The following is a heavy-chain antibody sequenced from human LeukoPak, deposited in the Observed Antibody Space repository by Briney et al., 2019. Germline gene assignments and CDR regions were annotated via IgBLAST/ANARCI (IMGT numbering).Heavy chain of an antibody. V-gene: IGHV4-38-2*02. CDR1: GGSISSSNY. D-gene: IGHD4-23*01. J-gene: IGHJ4*02. Sequence: SGTLSLTCAVSGGSISSSNYWGWIRQPPGKGLEWIGSIYHSGSTYYNPSLKSRVTISVDTSKNQFSLKLSSVTAADTAVYYCARDVMTTVVTKGFDYWGQGTLVTVSS. CDR2: IYHSGST. CDR3: ARDVMTTVVTKGFDY.